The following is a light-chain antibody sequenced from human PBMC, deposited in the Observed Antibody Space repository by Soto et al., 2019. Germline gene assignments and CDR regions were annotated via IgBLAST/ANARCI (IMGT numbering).Light chain of an antibody. CDR2: LAS. CDR3: QQSLGNPRT. J-gene: IGKJ4*01. V-gene: IGKV1-5*01. CDR1: QSISSW. Sequence: IQMTQSPSTLSASVGDRVTITCRASQSISSWLAWYQQKPGKAPKLLIFLASTLESGVPSRFGGSGSGTDFTLSISSLQPEDSAIYYCQQSLGNPRTFGGGTMVDI.